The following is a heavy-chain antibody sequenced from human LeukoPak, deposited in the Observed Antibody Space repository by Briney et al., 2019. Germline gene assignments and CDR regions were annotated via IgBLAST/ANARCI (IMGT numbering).Heavy chain of an antibody. CDR3: ARGRGATTY. J-gene: IGHJ4*02. D-gene: IGHD1-26*01. V-gene: IGHV4-59*01. Sequence: SETLSLTCTVSGGSINSYYWSWIRQPPGKGLEWIGYIYYSGSTNYNPSLKSRVTISVDTSKNQFSLKLSSVTAADTAVYYCARGRGATTYWGQGTLVTVSS. CDR2: IYYSGST. CDR1: GGSINSYY.